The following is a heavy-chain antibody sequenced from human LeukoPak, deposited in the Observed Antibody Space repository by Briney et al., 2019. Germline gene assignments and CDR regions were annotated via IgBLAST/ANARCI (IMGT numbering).Heavy chain of an antibody. CDR1: GFRLSNYA. D-gene: IGHD2-2*02. CDR3: TTSVYLFFDY. Sequence: PGGSLRLSCAASGFRLSNYAMNWVRQAPGKGLEWVSSIRGSPTTMYYADSVKGRFTISRDDEKNTLYLQMNSLKTEDTAVYYCTTSVYLFFDYWGQGTLVTVSS. J-gene: IGHJ4*02. CDR2: IRGSPTTM. V-gene: IGHV3-48*01.